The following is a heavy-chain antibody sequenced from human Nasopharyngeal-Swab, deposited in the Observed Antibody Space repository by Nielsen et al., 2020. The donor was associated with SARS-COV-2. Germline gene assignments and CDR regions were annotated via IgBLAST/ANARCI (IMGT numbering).Heavy chain of an antibody. D-gene: IGHD6-19*01. J-gene: IGHJ4*02. CDR3: ARLSQWTLSIDY. Sequence: SETLSLTCAVYGGSFSGYYWSWIRQPPGKGLEWIGEINHSGSTNYNPSLKSRVTISVDTSKNQLSLKLSSVTAADTAVYYCARLSQWTLSIDYWGQGTLVTVSS. V-gene: IGHV4-34*01. CDR2: INHSGST. CDR1: GGSFSGYY.